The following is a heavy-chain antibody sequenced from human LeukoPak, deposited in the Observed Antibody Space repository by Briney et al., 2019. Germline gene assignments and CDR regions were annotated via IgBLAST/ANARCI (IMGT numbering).Heavy chain of an antibody. CDR1: GLTSGKYW. V-gene: IGHV3-49*02. CDR3: TREYYDFSNQFDY. CDR2: IRSKAYGGTT. D-gene: IGHD3-3*01. J-gene: IGHJ4*02. Sequence: GGSLRLSCAASGLTSGKYWMSWVRQAPGKGLEWVGFIRSKAYGGTTEYAASVKGSFTISRDDSKSIAYLQMNSLKTEDTAVYYCTREYYDFSNQFDYWGQGTLVTVSS.